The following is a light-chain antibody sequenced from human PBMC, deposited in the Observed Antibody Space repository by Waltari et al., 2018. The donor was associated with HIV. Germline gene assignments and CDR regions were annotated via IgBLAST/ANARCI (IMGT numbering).Light chain of an antibody. CDR1: NPHSPPSYY. V-gene: IGLV1-40*01. Sequence: QSLLAQASSVYCVPRQRFCISCPAQNPHSPPSYYVHRYQQFPGTAPKLLIYYNTNRPSGVPDRFSGSKSGTSASLAITGLRPEDEADYYCQSYDSSLSGSEVFGGGTKLIVL. CDR3: QSYDSSLSGSEV. CDR2: YNT. J-gene: IGLJ2*01.